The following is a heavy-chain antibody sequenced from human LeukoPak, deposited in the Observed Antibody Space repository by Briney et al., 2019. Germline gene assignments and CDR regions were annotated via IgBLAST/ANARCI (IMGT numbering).Heavy chain of an antibody. J-gene: IGHJ6*03. CDR1: GGSFSGYY. D-gene: IGHD3-3*01. V-gene: IGHV4-34*01. CDR3: ARGRPFRVVMTPLTYYMDV. CDR2: INHSGST. Sequence: SETLSLTCAVYGGSFSGYYWSWIRQPPGEGLEWIGEINHSGSTNYNPSLKSRVTISVDTSKNQFSLKLSSVTAADTVVYYCARGRPFRVVMTPLTYYMDVWGKGTTVTVSS.